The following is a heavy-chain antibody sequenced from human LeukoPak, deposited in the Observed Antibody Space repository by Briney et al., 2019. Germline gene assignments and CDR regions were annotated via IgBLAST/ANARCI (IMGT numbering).Heavy chain of an antibody. V-gene: IGHV3-48*04. CDR2: ISTSSSTI. D-gene: IGHD3-3*01. CDR3: ARWRGGMGLLNPPYFDY. J-gene: IGHJ4*02. CDR1: GFTFSSYA. Sequence: GGSLRLSCAASGFTFSSYAMNWVRQAPGKGLEWLSYISTSSSTIYYADSVKSRFTISRDNAKNSLYLQMNSLRAEDSAVYYCARWRGGMGLLNPPYFDYWGLGTLVTVSS.